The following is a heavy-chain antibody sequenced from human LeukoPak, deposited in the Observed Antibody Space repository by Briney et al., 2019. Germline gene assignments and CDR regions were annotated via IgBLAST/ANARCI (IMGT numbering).Heavy chain of an antibody. CDR3: ARKSSSGWSEVDY. CDR2: ISSSGGSI. D-gene: IGHD6-19*01. Sequence: PGGSLRLSCAAFGFTFSSYEMTWVRQAPGKGLEWVSYISSSGGSIYYADSVRGRFTISRDNAKNSLFLQMNSLRAEDTAVYYCARKSSSGWSEVDYWGQGTLVTVSS. V-gene: IGHV3-48*03. J-gene: IGHJ4*02. CDR1: GFTFSSYE.